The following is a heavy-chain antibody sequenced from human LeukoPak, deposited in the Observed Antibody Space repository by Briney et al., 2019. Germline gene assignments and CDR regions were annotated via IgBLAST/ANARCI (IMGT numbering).Heavy chain of an antibody. J-gene: IGHJ4*02. CDR1: GGSMSSGSYY. V-gene: IGHV4-39*01. D-gene: IGHD1-26*01. Sequence: SETLSLTCTVSGGSMSSGSYYWGWIRQPPGKGLEWIGSIYYTGSTYFSPSLKSRVTMSVDTSKKQFSLNLSSVTAADTAVNYCARRSGSYLDYWGQGTLVTVSS. CDR3: ARRSGSYLDY. CDR2: IYYTGST.